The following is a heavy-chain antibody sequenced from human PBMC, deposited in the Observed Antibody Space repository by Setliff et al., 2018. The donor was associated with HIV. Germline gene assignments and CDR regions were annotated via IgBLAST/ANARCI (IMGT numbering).Heavy chain of an antibody. V-gene: IGHV4-59*11. Sequence: NPSETLSLTCTVSGVSGGSISSHYWNWIRQPPGKGLEWIGYIYYTGTTKNNPSLKSRVTMSIDTSKNQFSLKLGSVTAADTAVYYCARGLWFGGSYWFDPWGQGTLVTVSS. J-gene: IGHJ5*02. CDR1: GGSISSHY. CDR2: IYYTGTT. CDR3: ARGLWFGGSYWFDP. D-gene: IGHD3-10*01.